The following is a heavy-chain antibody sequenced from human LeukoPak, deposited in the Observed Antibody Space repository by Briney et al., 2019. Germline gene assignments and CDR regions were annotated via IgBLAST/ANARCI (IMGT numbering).Heavy chain of an antibody. V-gene: IGHV3-23*01. CDR1: GFTFSSYG. CDR3: ARSVAAGTDFDY. D-gene: IGHD6-13*01. Sequence: GGTLRLSCAASGFTFSSYGMSWVRQAPGKGLEWVSAISGSGGSTYYADSVKGRFTISRDNSKNTLYLQMNSLRAEDTAVYYCARSVAAGTDFDYWGQGTLVTVSS. CDR2: ISGSGGST. J-gene: IGHJ4*02.